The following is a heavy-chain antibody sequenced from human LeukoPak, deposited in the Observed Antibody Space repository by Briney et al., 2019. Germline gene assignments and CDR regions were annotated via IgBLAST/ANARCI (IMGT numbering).Heavy chain of an antibody. CDR3: ARAPSIAAAGSLFH. V-gene: IGHV1-18*01. CDR1: GYTFTNYG. Sequence: ASVKVSCKASGYTFTNYGISWVRQAPGQGLEWMGWISAYNGNTNYAQKLQGRVTMTTDTSTSTAYMELRSLRSDDTAVYYCARAPSIAAAGSLFHWGKGTTVTISS. CDR2: ISAYNGNT. J-gene: IGHJ6*04. D-gene: IGHD6-13*01.